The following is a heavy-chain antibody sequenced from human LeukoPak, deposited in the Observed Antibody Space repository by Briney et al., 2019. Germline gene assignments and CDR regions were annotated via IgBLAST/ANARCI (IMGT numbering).Heavy chain of an antibody. V-gene: IGHV3-30*18. CDR1: GFTFSSYG. CDR3: AKSRRRTNYYGTEL. CDR2: ISYDGSNK. D-gene: IGHD3-10*01. J-gene: IGHJ1*01. Sequence: QSGGSLRLSCAASGFTFSSYGMHWVRQAPGKGLEWVAVISYDGSNKYYADSVKGRFTISRDNSKNTLYLQMNSLRAEDTAVYYCAKSRRRTNYYGTELWGQGTLVTVSS.